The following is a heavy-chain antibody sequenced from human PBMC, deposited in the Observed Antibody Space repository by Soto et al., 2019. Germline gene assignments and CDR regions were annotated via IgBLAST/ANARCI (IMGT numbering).Heavy chain of an antibody. J-gene: IGHJ4*02. Sequence: EVQLLESGGGLVQPGGSLRLSCVASGFTFSSYAMTWVRQAPGKGLEWVSTIRASGGSTFYADSLKGRFTISRDNSMNTLFLHMNSLRAEDTAMYYCAKGGYTSPFDYWGLGTLVTVSS. CDR1: GFTFSSYA. V-gene: IGHV3-23*01. CDR2: IRASGGST. D-gene: IGHD5-12*01. CDR3: AKGGYTSPFDY.